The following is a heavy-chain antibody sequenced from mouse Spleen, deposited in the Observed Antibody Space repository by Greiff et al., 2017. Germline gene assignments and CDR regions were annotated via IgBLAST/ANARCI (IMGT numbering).Heavy chain of an antibody. J-gene: IGHJ3*01. CDR2: ISYDGSN. D-gene: IGHD3-1*01. CDR1: GYSITSGYY. CDR3: ALDSSGYALFAY. V-gene: IGHV3-6*01. Sequence: EVQLQQSGPGLVKPSQSLSLTCSVTGYSITSGYYWNWIRQFPGNKLEWMGYISYDGSNNYNPSLKNRISITRDTSKNQFFLKLNSVTTEDTATYYCALDSSGYALFAYWGQGTLVTVSA.